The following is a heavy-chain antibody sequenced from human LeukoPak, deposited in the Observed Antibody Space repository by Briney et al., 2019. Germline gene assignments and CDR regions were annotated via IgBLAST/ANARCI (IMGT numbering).Heavy chain of an antibody. Sequence: GGSLRLSCTTSGFTFNNYAMTWVRQAPGKGLEWVPAITGSGAYTNYADSVRGRFTISRDNSKNTIYLQMKILRDEDTAIYYCAKRSSTSSGYFDFWGRGTLVTVSS. V-gene: IGHV3-23*01. CDR1: GFTFNNYA. CDR2: ITGSGAYT. D-gene: IGHD3-22*01. CDR3: AKRSSTSSGYFDF. J-gene: IGHJ4*02.